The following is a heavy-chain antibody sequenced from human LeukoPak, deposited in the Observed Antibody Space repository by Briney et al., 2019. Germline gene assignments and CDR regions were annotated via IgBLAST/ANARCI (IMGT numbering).Heavy chain of an antibody. Sequence: GGSLRLSCAASGFTFSTYSMNWVRQAPGKGLEWLALISYDGINKYYADSVKGRFTVSRDNSKSTLYLQVNSLRAEDTAVYSCARDSDGMSVWGLGTTVTVSS. J-gene: IGHJ6*02. V-gene: IGHV3-30*03. CDR1: GFTFSTYS. CDR3: ARDSDGMSV. CDR2: ISYDGINK.